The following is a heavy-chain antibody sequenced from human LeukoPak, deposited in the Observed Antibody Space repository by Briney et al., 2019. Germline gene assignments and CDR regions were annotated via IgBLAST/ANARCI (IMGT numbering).Heavy chain of an antibody. CDR2: IYPGDSDT. V-gene: IGHV5-51*01. J-gene: IGHJ4*02. D-gene: IGHD3-10*01. CDR1: GYYFLSYW. Sequence: GASLQISCNGSGYYFLSYWIGWVRQTPGKGLEWMGIIYPGDSDTTYSPSFQGQVTISADKSISTAYLQWSRLKASDTAMYYCARPNYYGSGSPAGYWGQGTLVTVSS. CDR3: ARPNYYGSGSPAGY.